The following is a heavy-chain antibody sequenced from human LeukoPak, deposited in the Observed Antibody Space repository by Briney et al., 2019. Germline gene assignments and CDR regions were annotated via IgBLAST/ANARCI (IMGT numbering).Heavy chain of an antibody. CDR2: ISYDGNNK. V-gene: IGHV3-30*18. CDR3: AKGYDYSDH. Sequence: GRSLRLSCAASGFTISGYGMHWVRQAPGKGLEWVALISYDGNNKYYVDSVKGRFTISRDNPKNMLYLQMNSLRVEDTAVYFCAKGYDYSDHWGQGTLVTVSS. D-gene: IGHD3-22*01. J-gene: IGHJ4*02. CDR1: GFTISGYG.